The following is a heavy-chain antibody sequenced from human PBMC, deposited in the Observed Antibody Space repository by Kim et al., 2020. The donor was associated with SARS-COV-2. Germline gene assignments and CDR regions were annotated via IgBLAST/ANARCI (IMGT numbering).Heavy chain of an antibody. V-gene: IGHV4-59*01. CDR3: ARDHREWVQYTPNWYFDL. CDR1: GGSISSYY. J-gene: IGHJ2*01. D-gene: IGHD1-1*01. CDR2: IYYSGST. Sequence: SETLSLTCTVSGGSISSYYWSWIRQPPGKGLEWIGYIYYSGSTNYNPSLKSRVTISVDTSKNQFSLKLSSVTAADTAVYYCARDHREWVQYTPNWYFDL.